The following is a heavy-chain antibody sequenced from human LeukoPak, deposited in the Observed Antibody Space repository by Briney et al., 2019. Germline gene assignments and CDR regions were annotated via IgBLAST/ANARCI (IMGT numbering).Heavy chain of an antibody. J-gene: IGHJ5*02. CDR2: IYPRDSEI. V-gene: IGHV5-51*01. CDR1: GYSFSTYG. D-gene: IGHD6-13*01. CDR3: ARPAYSSSLSSHFDP. Sequence: GESLKISCEGSGYSFSTYGIAWVRQMPGKGLEWMGSIYPRDSEIRYSPSFQGQVTISADNSISTAYLQWSSLKASDTAMYYCARPAYSSSLSSHFDPWGQGTLVTVSS.